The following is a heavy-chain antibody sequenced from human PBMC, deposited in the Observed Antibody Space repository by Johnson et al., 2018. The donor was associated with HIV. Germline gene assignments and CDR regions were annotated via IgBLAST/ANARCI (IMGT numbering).Heavy chain of an antibody. Sequence: VQLVESGGGVVRPGGSLRLSCAASGFIFDDYGMSWVRQAPGKGLEWVSGINWNGGSTAYGDSVKGRFTISRDNAKNSLYLQMNSLRAEDTALYFCARDGRGEQLVDQGDAFDIWGQGTMVTVSS. V-gene: IGHV3-20*04. CDR2: INWNGGST. CDR1: GFIFDDYG. J-gene: IGHJ3*02. CDR3: ARDGRGEQLVDQGDAFDI. D-gene: IGHD6-6*01.